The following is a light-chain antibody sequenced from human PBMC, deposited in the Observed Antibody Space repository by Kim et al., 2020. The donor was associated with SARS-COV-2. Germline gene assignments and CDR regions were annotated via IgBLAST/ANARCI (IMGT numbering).Light chain of an antibody. CDR1: QSVSSD. CDR3: QQYNNWPPLT. CDR2: DAS. Sequence: VSPGESTTLSCRASQSVSSDLAWYQQKPGQAPRLLIYDASTRATDIPARFSGSGSGTEFTLTITSLQSGDVAVYYCQQYNNWPPLTFGGGTKVEI. J-gene: IGKJ4*01. V-gene: IGKV3-15*01.